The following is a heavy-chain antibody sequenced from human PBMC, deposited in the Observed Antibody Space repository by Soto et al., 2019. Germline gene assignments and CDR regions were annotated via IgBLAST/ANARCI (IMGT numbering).Heavy chain of an antibody. CDR3: ARGPPYGLRYFDWLLPTLFDY. Sequence: HPGGSLRLSCAASGFTFSSYGMHWVRQAPGKGLEWVAVIWYDGSNKYYADSVKGRFTISRDNSKNTLYLQMNSLRAEDTAVYYCARGPPYGLRYFDWLLPTLFDYWGQGTLVTISS. V-gene: IGHV3-33*01. CDR1: GFTFSSYG. D-gene: IGHD3-9*01. J-gene: IGHJ4*02. CDR2: IWYDGSNK.